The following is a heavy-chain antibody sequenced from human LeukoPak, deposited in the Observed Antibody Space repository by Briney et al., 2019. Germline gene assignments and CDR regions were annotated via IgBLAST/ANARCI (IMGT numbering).Heavy chain of an antibody. CDR2: IYSGGST. D-gene: IGHD2-15*01. J-gene: IGHJ4*02. CDR3: ARDGGYCSGGSCYKGLDY. V-gene: IGHV3-53*01. CDR1: GFTVSSNY. Sequence: GGSLRLSCAASGFTVSSNYMSWVRQAPGKGLEWVSVIYSGGSTYYADSVKGRFTISRDNSKNTLYLQMNSLRAEDTAVDYCARDGGYCSGGSCYKGLDYWGQGTLVTVSS.